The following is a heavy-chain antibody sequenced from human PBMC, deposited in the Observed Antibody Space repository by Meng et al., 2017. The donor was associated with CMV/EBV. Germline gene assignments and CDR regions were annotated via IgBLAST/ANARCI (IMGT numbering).Heavy chain of an antibody. D-gene: IGHD3-10*01. V-gene: IGHV4-39*07. CDR1: GCSISSSSYY. Sequence: SETLSLTCTVSGCSISSSSYYWGWIRQPPGKGLEWIGSIYYSGSTYYNPSLKSRVTISVDTSKNQFSLKLSSVTAADTAVYYCARDRRVTMVRGVIITAPGLSFDPWGQGTLVTVSS. J-gene: IGHJ5*02. CDR2: IYYSGST. CDR3: ARDRRVTMVRGVIITAPGLSFDP.